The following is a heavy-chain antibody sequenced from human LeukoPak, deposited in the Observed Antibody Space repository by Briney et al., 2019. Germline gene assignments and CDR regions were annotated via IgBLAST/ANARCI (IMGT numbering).Heavy chain of an antibody. CDR3: ARWSCNSTSCSSYYYYYYMDV. D-gene: IGHD2-2*01. CDR2: ISSSSSTI. Sequence: GGSLRLSCAASGFTFSTYNMNWVRQAPGKGLEWVSYISSSSSTIYYADSVKGRFTISRDNAKNSLYLQMNSLRAEDTAVYYCARWSCNSTSCSSYYYYYYMDVWGKGTTVTVSS. V-gene: IGHV3-48*01. CDR1: GFTFSTYN. J-gene: IGHJ6*03.